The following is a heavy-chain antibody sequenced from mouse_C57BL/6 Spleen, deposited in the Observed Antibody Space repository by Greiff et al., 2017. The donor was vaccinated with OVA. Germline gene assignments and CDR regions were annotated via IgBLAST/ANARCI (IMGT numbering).Heavy chain of an antibody. CDR1: GYTFTSYW. CDR3: ARSTMVTTDGAWDY. Sequence: VQLQQSGAELVKPGASVKLSCKASGYTFTSYWMHWVKQRPGRGLEWIGRIDPNSGGTKYNEKFKSKATLTVDKPSSTAYMQLSSLTSEDSAVYYCARSTMVTTDGAWDYWGQGTTLTVSS. V-gene: IGHV1-72*01. D-gene: IGHD2-2*01. CDR2: IDPNSGGT. J-gene: IGHJ2*01.